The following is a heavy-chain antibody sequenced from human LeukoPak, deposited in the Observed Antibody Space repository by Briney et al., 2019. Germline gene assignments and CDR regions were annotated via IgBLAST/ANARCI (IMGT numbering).Heavy chain of an antibody. D-gene: IGHD3-16*01. J-gene: IGHJ3*01. CDR1: GYTFTGYY. Sequence: ASVKVSCKASGYTFTGYYMHWVRQAPGQGLEWMGWIDPNSGVTNFAQNFQGRLTMTRDTSINTACMELSRLTSDDTAVYYCARELGINAFDVWGQGTMVTVSS. V-gene: IGHV1-2*02. CDR2: IDPNSGVT. CDR3: ARELGINAFDV.